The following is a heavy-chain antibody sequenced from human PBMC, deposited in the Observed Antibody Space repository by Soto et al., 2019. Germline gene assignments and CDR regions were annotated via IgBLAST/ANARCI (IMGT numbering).Heavy chain of an antibody. V-gene: IGHV3-74*01. J-gene: IGHJ4*02. CDR3: ARDQTDSSGWTHFDS. D-gene: IGHD6-19*01. CDR1: GFTFSSYW. CDR2: INSDGSST. Sequence: EVQLVESGGGLVQPGGSLRLSCAASGFTFSSYWMHWVRQAPGKGLVWVSRINSDGSSTSYADSVKGRFTISRDNAKNTLYLQMNRLGAEDTAVYYCARDQTDSSGWTHFDSWGQGTLVTVFS.